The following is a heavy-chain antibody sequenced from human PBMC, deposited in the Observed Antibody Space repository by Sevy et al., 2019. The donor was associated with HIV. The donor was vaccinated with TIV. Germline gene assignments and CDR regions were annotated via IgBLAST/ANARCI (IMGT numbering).Heavy chain of an antibody. CDR3: ARRYYDFCSGLYYFDY. V-gene: IGHV1-8*01. Sequence: ASVKVSCKASGYTFTSYDINWVRQDTGQGFEWMGWMNTNSGNTGYAHKFQGRVTMTRNTSISTAYMELSSLRSEDTAVYYCARRYYDFCSGLYYFDYWGQGTLVTVSS. CDR1: GYTFTSYD. CDR2: MNTNSGNT. J-gene: IGHJ4*02. D-gene: IGHD3-3*01.